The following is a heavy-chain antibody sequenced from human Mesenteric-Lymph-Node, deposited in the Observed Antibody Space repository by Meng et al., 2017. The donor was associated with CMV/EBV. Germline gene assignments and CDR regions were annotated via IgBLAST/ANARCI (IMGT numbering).Heavy chain of an antibody. CDR2: IFIGGTT. CDR1: GFTVSTNH. CDR3: ARGPYYDFWSGYYGWVY. V-gene: IGHV3-53*05. Sequence: GGSLRLSCAASGFTVSTNHMTWVRQAPGKGLEWVSVIFIGGTTHYADSVKGRFTISSDNSRNTLYLQMNSLRAEDTAVYYCARGPYYDFWSGYYGWVYWGQGTLVTVSS. J-gene: IGHJ4*02. D-gene: IGHD3-3*01.